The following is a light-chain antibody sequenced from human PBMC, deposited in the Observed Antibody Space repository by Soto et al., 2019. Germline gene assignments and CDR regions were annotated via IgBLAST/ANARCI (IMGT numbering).Light chain of an antibody. CDR1: QSLLHSNGYNS. V-gene: IGKV2-28*01. CDR2: LGS. J-gene: IGKJ3*01. CDR3: MEARQTPFT. Sequence: DIVMTQSPLSLPVTPGEPASISCRSSQSLLHSNGYNSLDWYLQKPGQSPQLLIYLGSNRASGVPDRFSGNGSGTDFTLKISRVEAEDVGVYYCMEARQTPFTFGPGTKVDIK.